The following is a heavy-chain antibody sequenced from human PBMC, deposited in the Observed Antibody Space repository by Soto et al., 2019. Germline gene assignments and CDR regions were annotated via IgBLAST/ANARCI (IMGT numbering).Heavy chain of an antibody. V-gene: IGHV4-31*03. Sequence: SETLSLTCTASGGSIRRGGYYWSWIRQHPGKGLEWIGYIFYSGSTYYNPSLKSRVTISVDTSKNQFSLKLSSVTAADTAVYYCAREGGALNVWGQGTTVT. CDR2: IFYSGST. CDR3: AREGGALNV. CDR1: GGSIRRGGYY. J-gene: IGHJ6*02.